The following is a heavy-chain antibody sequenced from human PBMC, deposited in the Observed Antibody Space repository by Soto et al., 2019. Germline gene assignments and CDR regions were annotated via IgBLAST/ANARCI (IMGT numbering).Heavy chain of an antibody. Sequence: SETLSLTCTVSGGSVSSGSYYWSWIRQPPGKGLEWIGYIYYSGSTNYNTSLKSRVTISVDTSKNQFSLKLSSVTAADTAVYYCARGRVAGHWGQGTLVTVSS. CDR3: ARGRVAGH. CDR2: IYYSGST. J-gene: IGHJ4*02. CDR1: GGSVSSGSYY. V-gene: IGHV4-61*01. D-gene: IGHD2-15*01.